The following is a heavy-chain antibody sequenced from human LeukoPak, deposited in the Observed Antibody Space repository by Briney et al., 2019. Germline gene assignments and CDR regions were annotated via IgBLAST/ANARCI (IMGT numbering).Heavy chain of an antibody. Sequence: ASVKVSCKASGYTFTIYDINWVRQATGQGLEWMGWMNPNSGNTGYAQKFQGRVTITRNTSISTAYMELSSLRSEDTAVYYCARGESVRFLEWLPGHYYYYMDVWGKGTTVTVSS. CDR1: GYTFTIYD. J-gene: IGHJ6*03. D-gene: IGHD3-3*01. V-gene: IGHV1-8*03. CDR2: MNPNSGNT. CDR3: ARGESVRFLEWLPGHYYYYMDV.